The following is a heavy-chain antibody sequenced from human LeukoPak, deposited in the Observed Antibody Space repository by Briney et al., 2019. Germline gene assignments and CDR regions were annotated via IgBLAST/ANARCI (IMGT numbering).Heavy chain of an antibody. CDR1: GFAFSSYS. Sequence: GGSLRLSCAASGFAFSSYSMNWVRQAPGKGLEWVSSISSGSSYIYYADSVTGRFTISRDNSKNTLYLQMNSLRAEDTAVYYCAKDRYYDNTGDHYESEYWGQGTLVTVSS. V-gene: IGHV3-21*01. D-gene: IGHD3-22*01. CDR3: AKDRYYDNTGDHYESEY. CDR2: ISSGSSYI. J-gene: IGHJ4*02.